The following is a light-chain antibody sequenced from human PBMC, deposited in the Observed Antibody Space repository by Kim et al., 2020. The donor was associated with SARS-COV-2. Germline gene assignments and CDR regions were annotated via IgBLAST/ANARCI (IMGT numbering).Light chain of an antibody. V-gene: IGLV3-19*01. CDR3: NSRDSSGNHQV. Sequence: ALGQTVRITRQGDSLRSYYASWYQQKPGQAPVLVIYGKNNRPSGIPDRFSGSSAGNTASLTITGAQAEDEADYYCNSRDSSGNHQVFGTGTRSPS. J-gene: IGLJ1*01. CDR1: SLRSYY. CDR2: GKN.